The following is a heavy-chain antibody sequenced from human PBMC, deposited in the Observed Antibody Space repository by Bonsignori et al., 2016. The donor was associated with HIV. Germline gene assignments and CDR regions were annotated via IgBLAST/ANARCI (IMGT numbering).Heavy chain of an antibody. CDR2: IIPIFGTA. V-gene: IGHV1-69*01. CDR3: ASGPLRTGELDY. J-gene: IGHJ4*02. Sequence: WVRQAPGQGLEWMGGIIPIFGTANYAQKFQGRVTITADESTSTAYMELSSLRSEDTAVYYCASGPLRTGELDYWGQGTLVTVSS. D-gene: IGHD3-10*01.